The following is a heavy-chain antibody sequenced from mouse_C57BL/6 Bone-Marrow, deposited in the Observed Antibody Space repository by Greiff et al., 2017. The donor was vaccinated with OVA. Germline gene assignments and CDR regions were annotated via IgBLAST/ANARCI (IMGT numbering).Heavy chain of an antibody. J-gene: IGHJ4*01. CDR1: GYTFTSYW. D-gene: IGHD1-1*01. V-gene: IGHV1-72*01. CDR3: ARTTVVAPYAMDY. CDR2: IDPNSGGT. Sequence: QVQLKESGAELVKPGASVKLSCKASGYTFTSYWMHWVKQRPGRGLEWIGRIDPNSGGTKYNEKFKSKATLTVDKPSSTAYMQLSSLTSEDSAVYYCARTTVVAPYAMDYWGQGTSVTVSS.